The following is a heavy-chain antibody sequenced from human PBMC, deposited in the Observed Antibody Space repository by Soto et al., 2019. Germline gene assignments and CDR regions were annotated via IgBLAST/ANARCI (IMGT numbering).Heavy chain of an antibody. J-gene: IGHJ6*02. V-gene: IGHV4-39*01. CDR2: IYYGGNS. CDR1: GGSISTSGFY. Sequence: PSETLSLTCTVSGGSISTSGFYWGWIRQPPGKGPEYIGSIYYGGNSYYNPSLESRVALSVDTSRNQFSLKLRSVTAADTAVYYCAGQHPDYSSYNSVDLWGQGTAVTV. CDR3: AGQHPDYSSYNSVDL.